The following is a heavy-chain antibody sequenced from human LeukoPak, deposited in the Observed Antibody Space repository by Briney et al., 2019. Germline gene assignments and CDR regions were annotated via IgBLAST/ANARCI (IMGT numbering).Heavy chain of an antibody. CDR1: GFSFSSYS. CDR3: AKSDYGY. J-gene: IGHJ4*02. D-gene: IGHD4-17*01. V-gene: IGHV3-23*01. Sequence: GGSLRLACSASGFSFSSYSMDWVRQAPGKGLEWVSAISGSGGSTYYADSVKGRFTISRDNSKNTLYLQMNSLRAEDTAVYYCAKSDYGYWGQGTLVTVSS. CDR2: ISGSGGST.